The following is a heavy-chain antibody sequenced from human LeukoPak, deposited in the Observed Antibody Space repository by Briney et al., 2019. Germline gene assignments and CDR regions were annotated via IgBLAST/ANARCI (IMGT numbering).Heavy chain of an antibody. CDR1: GGSISSSSYY. V-gene: IGHV4-39*07. Sequence: SETLSLTCTVSGGSISSSSYYWGWIRQPPGKGLEWIGTIYYSGSAYYNPSLKSRVTISVDTSKNQFSLKLSSVTAADTAVYYCARVVRDWYFDLWGRGTLVTVSS. J-gene: IGHJ2*01. D-gene: IGHD3-22*01. CDR3: ARVVRDWYFDL. CDR2: IYYSGSA.